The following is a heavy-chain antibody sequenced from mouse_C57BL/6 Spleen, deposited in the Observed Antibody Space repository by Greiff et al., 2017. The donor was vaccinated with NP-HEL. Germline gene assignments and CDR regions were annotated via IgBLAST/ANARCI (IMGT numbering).Heavy chain of an antibody. J-gene: IGHJ2*01. CDR2: IYPGDGDT. CDR3: ARRYDYGYFDY. Sequence: VKLMESGPELVKPGASVKISCKASGYAFSSSWMNWVKQRPGKGLEWIGRIYPGDGDTNYNGKFKGKATLTADKSSSTAYMQLSSLTSEDSAVYFCARRYDYGYFDYWGQGTTLTVSS. V-gene: IGHV1-82*01. D-gene: IGHD2-4*01. CDR1: GYAFSSSW.